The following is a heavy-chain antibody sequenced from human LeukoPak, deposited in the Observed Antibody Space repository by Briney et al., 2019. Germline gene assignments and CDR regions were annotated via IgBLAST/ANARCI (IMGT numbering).Heavy chain of an antibody. CDR2: MNPDSGNA. D-gene: IGHD1-26*01. CDR3: SRGRSGTYLLAELDY. V-gene: IGHV1-8*01. J-gene: IGHJ4*02. CDR1: GYTFTLYD. Sequence: ASVTVSFTSSGYTFTLYDIHWVRHAPGQGQGGMGWMNPDSGNAGSARKFQGRVTFTRDSSISKALMELRRLRSHDTAVYFCSRGRSGTYLLAELDYWGQGALVTVSS.